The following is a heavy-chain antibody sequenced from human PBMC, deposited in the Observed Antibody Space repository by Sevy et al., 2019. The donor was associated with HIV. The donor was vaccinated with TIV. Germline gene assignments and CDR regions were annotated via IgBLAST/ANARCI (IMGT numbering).Heavy chain of an antibody. V-gene: IGHV3-30*09. CDR3: ARVGVSYCTDDCYHRFDY. CDR1: GFTFSSYA. D-gene: IGHD2-21*02. CDR2: ISYDGSKK. J-gene: IGHJ4*02. Sequence: GGSLRLSCAASGFTFSSYALLWVRQAPGKGLEWVSLISYDGSKKYYSDSVKGRFAISRDESMTTLFLQMNSLRSEDTAIYYCARVGVSYCTDDCYHRFDYWGRRTLVTVSS.